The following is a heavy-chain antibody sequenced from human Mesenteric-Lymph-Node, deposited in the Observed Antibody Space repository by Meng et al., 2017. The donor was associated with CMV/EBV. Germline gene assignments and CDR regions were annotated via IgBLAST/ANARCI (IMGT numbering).Heavy chain of an antibody. Sequence: GESLKISCTASGFTFGDYAMSWVRQAPGKGLEWVGFIRSKAYGGTTEYAASVKGRFTISRDDSKSIAYLQMNSLKTEDTAVYYCTRDPMVRGVIEYYYYGMDVWGQGTTVTVSS. J-gene: IGHJ6*02. CDR1: GFTFGDYA. V-gene: IGHV3-49*04. CDR2: IRSKAYGGTT. CDR3: TRDPMVRGVIEYYYYGMDV. D-gene: IGHD3-10*01.